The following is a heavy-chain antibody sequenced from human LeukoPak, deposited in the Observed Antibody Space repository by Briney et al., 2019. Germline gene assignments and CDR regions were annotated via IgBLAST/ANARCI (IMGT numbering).Heavy chain of an antibody. D-gene: IGHD6-25*01. Sequence: ASVKVSCKASGYTFTSYDINWVRQATGQGLEWMGWMNPNSGNTGYAQKFQGRVTMTRNTSISTAYMELSSLRSEDTAVYYCARDKSSDGYRGFDLWGQGTLVTVSS. CDR3: ARDKSSDGYRGFDL. V-gene: IGHV1-8*01. J-gene: IGHJ4*02. CDR2: MNPNSGNT. CDR1: GYTFTSYD.